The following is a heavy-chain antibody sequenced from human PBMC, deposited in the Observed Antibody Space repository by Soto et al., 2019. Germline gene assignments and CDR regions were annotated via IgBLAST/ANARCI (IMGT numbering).Heavy chain of an antibody. J-gene: IGHJ4*02. CDR1: GYTFTSYA. CDR3: ARAGWLFKDSNLDY. Sequence: QVQLVQSGAEVKKPGASVKVSCKASGYTFTSYAMHWVRQAPGQRLEWMGWINAGNGNTKYSQKFQGRVTITRDTSASTAYMELSSLRSEDTAVYYCARAGWLFKDSNLDYWGQGTLVTVSS. V-gene: IGHV1-3*01. CDR2: INAGNGNT. D-gene: IGHD3-9*01.